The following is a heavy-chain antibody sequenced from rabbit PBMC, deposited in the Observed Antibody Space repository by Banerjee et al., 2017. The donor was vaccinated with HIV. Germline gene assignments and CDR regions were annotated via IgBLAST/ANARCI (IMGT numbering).Heavy chain of an antibody. CDR2: IYTTSGST. V-gene: IGHV1S43*01. J-gene: IGHJ4*01. CDR1: GIDFSSYYR. CDR3: ARDAGYAGSNL. Sequence: QSLEESGGGLVKPGGTLTLTCKASGIDFSSYYRMCWVRQAPGRGLELIACIYTTSGSTWYASWVNGRFTISRSTSLNTVDLQMTSLTAADTATYFCARDAGYAGSNLWGQGTLVTVS. D-gene: IGHD4-2*01.